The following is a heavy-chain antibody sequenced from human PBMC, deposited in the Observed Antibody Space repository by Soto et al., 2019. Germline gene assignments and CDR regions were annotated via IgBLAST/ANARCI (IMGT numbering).Heavy chain of an antibody. Sequence: QVQLVESGGGVVQPGRSLRLSCAASGFTFSSYGMHWVRQAPGKGLAWVAVISYDGSNKYYADSVKGRFTISRDNSKNTLYLQMNSLRAEDTAVYYCATDPTPLRFLEWPTGWFDPWGQGTLVTVSS. CDR3: ATDPTPLRFLEWPTGWFDP. J-gene: IGHJ5*02. CDR2: ISYDGSNK. D-gene: IGHD3-3*01. CDR1: GFTFSSYG. V-gene: IGHV3-30*03.